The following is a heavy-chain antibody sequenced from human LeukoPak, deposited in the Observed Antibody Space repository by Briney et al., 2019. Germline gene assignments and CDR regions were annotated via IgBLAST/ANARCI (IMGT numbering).Heavy chain of an antibody. CDR2: ISSGGDTK. CDR3: AREMRGDYGSGTFFDL. J-gene: IGHJ4*02. Sequence: GGSLRLSCAASEFVFSDYYMSWVRQAPGKGLELVSYISSGGDTKYYADSVKGRFTISSDNAKNSLYLQMNNLRAEDTAVYYCAREMRGDYGSGTFFDLWGQGNMVTVSS. CDR1: EFVFSDYY. D-gene: IGHD3-10*01. V-gene: IGHV3-11*01.